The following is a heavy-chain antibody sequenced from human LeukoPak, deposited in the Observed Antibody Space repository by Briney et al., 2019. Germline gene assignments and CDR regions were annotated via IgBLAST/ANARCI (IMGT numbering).Heavy chain of an antibody. CDR2: IYSGGST. D-gene: IGHD4-17*01. V-gene: IGHV3-66*01. Sequence: PGGSLRLSCAASGFTVSSNYMSWVRQAPGKGLEWVSVIYSGGSTYCADSVKGRFTISRDNSKNTLYLQMNSLRAEDTAVYYCASNDYGDYGGAFDIWGQGTMVTVSS. J-gene: IGHJ3*02. CDR3: ASNDYGDYGGAFDI. CDR1: GFTVSSNY.